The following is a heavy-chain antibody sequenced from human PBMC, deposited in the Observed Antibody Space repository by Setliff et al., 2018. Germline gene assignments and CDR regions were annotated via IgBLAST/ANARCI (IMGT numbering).Heavy chain of an antibody. CDR3: AIVGAIDY. V-gene: IGHV1-69*10. J-gene: IGHJ4*02. CDR2: IIPILGIA. Sequence: GASVKVSCKASGGTFSSYAISWVRQAPGQGLEWMGGIIPILGIANYAQKFQGRVTMTRDTSTSTVYMELSSLRSEDTAVYYCAIVGAIDYWGQGTLVTVSS. CDR1: GGTFSSYA. D-gene: IGHD1-26*01.